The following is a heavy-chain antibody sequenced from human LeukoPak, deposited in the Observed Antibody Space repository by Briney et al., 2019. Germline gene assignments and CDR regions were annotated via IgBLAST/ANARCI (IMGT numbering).Heavy chain of an antibody. CDR3: ARDGEGTGNSLYFDY. Sequence: GASVKVSCKASGYTFTGYYMHWVRQAPGQGLEWMGIINPSGGSTSYAQKFQGRVTMTRDMSTSTVYMELSSLRSEDTAVYYCARDGEGTGNSLYFDYWGQGTLVTVSS. J-gene: IGHJ4*02. CDR1: GYTFTGYY. D-gene: IGHD4-23*01. CDR2: INPSGGST. V-gene: IGHV1-46*01.